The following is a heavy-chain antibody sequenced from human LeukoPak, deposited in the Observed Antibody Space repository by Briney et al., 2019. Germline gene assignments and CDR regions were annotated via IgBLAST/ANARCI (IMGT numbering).Heavy chain of an antibody. CDR3: ARESGHSYYYYMDV. Sequence: SETLSLTCAVYGGSFTGYYWSWIRQPPGKGLEWIGEIIHSGSTKYNPSHKSRVTISVDTSKHQFSLKLSSVTAADTAVYYGARESGHSYYYYMDVWGKGTTVTVSS. CDR2: IIHSGST. D-gene: IGHD3-10*01. V-gene: IGHV4-34*12. CDR1: GGSFTGYY. J-gene: IGHJ6*03.